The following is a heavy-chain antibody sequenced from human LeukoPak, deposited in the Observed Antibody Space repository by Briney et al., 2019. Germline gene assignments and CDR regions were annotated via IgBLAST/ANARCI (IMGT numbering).Heavy chain of an antibody. D-gene: IGHD5-18*01. V-gene: IGHV1-8*01. CDR2: MNPNSGNT. J-gene: IGHJ4*02. CDR1: GYTFTSYD. CDR3: ARLARGYSYGLYYFDY. Sequence: ASVKVSCKASGYTFTSYDINWVRQATGQGLEWMGWMNPNSGNTGYAQKFQGRVAMTRNTSISTAYMELSSLRSEDTAVYYCARLARGYSYGLYYFDYWGQGTLVTVSS.